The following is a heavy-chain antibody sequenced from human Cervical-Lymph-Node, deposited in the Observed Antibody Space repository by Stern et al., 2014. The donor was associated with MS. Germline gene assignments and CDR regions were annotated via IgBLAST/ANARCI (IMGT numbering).Heavy chain of an antibody. CDR2: MNPNSGKS. J-gene: IGHJ3*02. D-gene: IGHD4-17*01. Sequence: VQLVESGAEVKKPGASVKVSCKASGYTFTSYDINWVRQATGQGLQRMGWMNPNSGKSGYAQKFQGRVPMTRNTSISTAYMELSSLRSEDTAVYYCARRLRGDAFDIWGQGTMVTVSS. CDR1: GYTFTSYD. V-gene: IGHV1-8*01. CDR3: ARRLRGDAFDI.